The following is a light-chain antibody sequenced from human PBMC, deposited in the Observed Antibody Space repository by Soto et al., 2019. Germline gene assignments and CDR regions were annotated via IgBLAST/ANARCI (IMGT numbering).Light chain of an antibody. V-gene: IGLV2-14*01. J-gene: IGLJ3*02. CDR3: SSYTSSSTRV. CDR2: EVS. Sequence: QSVLTQPASVSGSPGQSITISCTGTSSDVGGYNYVSWYQQHPGKAPKLMIYEVSNWPSGVSNRFSGSKSGNTASLTISGLQAEDEADYYCSSYTSSSTRVFGGGTK. CDR1: SSDVGGYNY.